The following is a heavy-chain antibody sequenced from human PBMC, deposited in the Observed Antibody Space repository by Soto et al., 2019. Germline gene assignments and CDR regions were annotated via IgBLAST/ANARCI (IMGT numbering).Heavy chain of an antibody. J-gene: IGHJ3*02. CDR2: ISYDGSNK. CDR1: GFTFSSYA. CDR3: ARGGDYVWGSYWRNAFDI. Sequence: GGSLRLSCAASGFTFSSYAMHWVRQAPGKGLEWVAVISYDGSNKYYADSVKGRFTISRDNSKNTLYLQMNSLRAEDTAVYYCARGGDYVWGSYWRNAFDIWGQGTMVTVSS. D-gene: IGHD3-16*01. V-gene: IGHV3-30-3*01.